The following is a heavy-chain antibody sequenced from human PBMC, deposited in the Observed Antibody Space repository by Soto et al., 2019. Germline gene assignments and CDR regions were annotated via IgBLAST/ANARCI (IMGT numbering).Heavy chain of an antibody. CDR2: INHSGST. D-gene: IGHD3-16*01. CDR1: GGSFSGYY. CDR3: ARGWGLGVFDY. Sequence: QVQLQQWGAGLLKPSETLSLTCAVYGGSFSGYYWNWIRQPPGRGLEWIGEINHSGSTNYNPSLKSRVSISVDTSKNQFSPKLSSVTAADTAVYYCARGWGLGVFDYWGQGTLVTVSS. J-gene: IGHJ4*02. V-gene: IGHV4-34*01.